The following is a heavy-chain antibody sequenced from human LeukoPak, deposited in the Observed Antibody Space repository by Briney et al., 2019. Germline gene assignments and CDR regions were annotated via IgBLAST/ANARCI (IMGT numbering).Heavy chain of an antibody. V-gene: IGHV3-23*01. CDR2: ISGSGGST. Sequence: GGSLRLSCAASGFTFDDYGMSWVRQAPGKGLEWVSAISGSGGSTYYADSVKGRFTISRDNSKNTLYLQMNSLRAEDTAVYYCAKDPYSGSYFDYWGQGTLVTVSS. J-gene: IGHJ4*02. CDR3: AKDPYSGSYFDY. D-gene: IGHD1-26*01. CDR1: GFTFDDYG.